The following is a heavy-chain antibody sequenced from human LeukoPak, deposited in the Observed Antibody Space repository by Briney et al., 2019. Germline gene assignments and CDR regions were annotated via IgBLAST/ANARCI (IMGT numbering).Heavy chain of an antibody. CDR1: GYSFASYW. Sequence: GESLKISCKGSGYSFASYWIGWVRQMPGKGLEWMGIIYPDDSNTRYRPSFQGQVTISADKSISTTYLQWTSLKASDTAMYYCAVTADAFDIWGQGTMVTVSS. V-gene: IGHV5-51*01. CDR3: AVTADAFDI. D-gene: IGHD1-20*01. CDR2: IYPDDSNT. J-gene: IGHJ3*02.